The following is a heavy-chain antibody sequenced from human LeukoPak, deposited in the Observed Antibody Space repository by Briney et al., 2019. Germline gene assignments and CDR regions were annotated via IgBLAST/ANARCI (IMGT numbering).Heavy chain of an antibody. J-gene: IGHJ4*02. V-gene: IGHV3-48*04. Sequence: GGSLRLSCAASGFTFSSYSMNWVRQAPGQGLEWVSYISSSSSTIYYADSVKGRFTISRDNAKNSLYLQMNRLRAEDTAVYYCARLSAAVYFDYWGQGTLVTVSS. D-gene: IGHD6-13*01. CDR1: GFTFSSYS. CDR3: ARLSAAVYFDY. CDR2: ISSSSSTI.